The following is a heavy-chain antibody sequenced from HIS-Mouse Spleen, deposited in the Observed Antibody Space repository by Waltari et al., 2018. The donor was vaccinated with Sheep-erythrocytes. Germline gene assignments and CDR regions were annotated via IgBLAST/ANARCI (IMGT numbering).Heavy chain of an antibody. CDR2: LFSNDEK. CDR3: ARITVDQLVDYYYYYGMDV. V-gene: IGHV2-26*01. J-gene: IGHJ6*02. CDR1: GFSLSNARMG. Sequence: QVTLKESGPVLVKPTETLTLTCTVSGFSLSNARMGVSWIRQPPGKALEWLAHLFSNDEKSYSTSLKSRLTNAKETSKSQVVLTMTNMDPVDTATYYCARITVDQLVDYYYYYGMDVWGQGTTVTVSS. D-gene: IGHD6-13*01.